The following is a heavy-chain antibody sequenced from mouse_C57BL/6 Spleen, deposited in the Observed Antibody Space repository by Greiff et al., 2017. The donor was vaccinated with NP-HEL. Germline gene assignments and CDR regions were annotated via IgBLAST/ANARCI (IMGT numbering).Heavy chain of an antibody. CDR1: GYAFSSSW. CDR3: ARYYYGSSYNWYFDV. CDR2: IYPGDGDT. J-gene: IGHJ1*03. D-gene: IGHD1-1*01. V-gene: IGHV1-82*01. Sequence: QVQLKESGPELVKPGASVKISCKAYGYAFSSSWMNWVKQRPGKGLEWIGRIYPGDGDTNYNGKFKGKATLTADKSSSTAYMQLSSLTSEDSAVYFCARYYYGSSYNWYFDVWGTGTTVTVSS.